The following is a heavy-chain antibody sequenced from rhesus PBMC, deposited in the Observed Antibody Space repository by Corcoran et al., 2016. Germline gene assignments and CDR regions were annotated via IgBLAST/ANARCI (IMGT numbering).Heavy chain of an antibody. V-gene: IGHV4S10*01. Sequence: QVQLQESGPGVVKPSETLSPTCAVSGGSISDRYRWSWTRPPPGKGLEWIGYIYVSSTSTNYNPSLKSLVTISTDTSKNQFSLKLGSVTAADTAVYYCARDAPTANWYFDLWGPGTPITISS. CDR1: GGSISDRYR. D-gene: IGHD4-29*01. J-gene: IGHJ2*01. CDR3: ARDAPTANWYFDL. CDR2: IYVSSTST.